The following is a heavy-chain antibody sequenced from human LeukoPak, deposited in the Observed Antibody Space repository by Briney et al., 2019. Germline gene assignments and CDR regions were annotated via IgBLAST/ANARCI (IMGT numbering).Heavy chain of an antibody. CDR2: ISAYNGNT. V-gene: IGHV1-18*01. CDR1: GYTFTSYG. CDR3: ARDLEYYYGSGSYRY. D-gene: IGHD3-10*01. Sequence: GASXEVSCKASGYTFTSYGISRVGQAPGQGREGMGWISAYNGNTKYEQKLQGRGTMTTDTSTSTAYMELRSLRSDDTAVYYCARDLEYYYGSGSYRYWGQGTLVTVSS. J-gene: IGHJ4*02.